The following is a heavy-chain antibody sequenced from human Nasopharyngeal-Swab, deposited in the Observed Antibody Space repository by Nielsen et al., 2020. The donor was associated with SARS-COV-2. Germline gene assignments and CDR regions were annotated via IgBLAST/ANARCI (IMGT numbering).Heavy chain of an antibody. CDR1: GGSISSGSYY. D-gene: IGHD3-10*01. CDR3: ARDNRALYYFDY. J-gene: IGHJ4*02. Sequence: SETLSLTCTVSGGSISSGSYYWSWIRQPAGKGLECIGRIYTSGSTNYNPSLKSRVTISVDTSKNQFSLKLSSVTAADTAVYYCARDNRALYYFDYWGQGTLVTVSS. V-gene: IGHV4-61*02. CDR2: IYTSGST.